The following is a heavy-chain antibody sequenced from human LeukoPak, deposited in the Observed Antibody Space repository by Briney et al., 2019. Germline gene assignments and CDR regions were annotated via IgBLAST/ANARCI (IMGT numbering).Heavy chain of an antibody. V-gene: IGHV3-23*01. D-gene: IGHD1-7*01. CDR1: GFTFSSYG. J-gene: IGHJ3*02. CDR2: ISGSGGST. CDR3: AREGIGNFGDAFDI. Sequence: PGGSLRLSCAASGFTFSSYGMSWVRQAPGKGLEWVSAISGSGGSTYYADSVKGRFTISRDNAKNSLYLQMNSLRAEDTAVYYCAREGIGNFGDAFDIWGQGTMVTVSS.